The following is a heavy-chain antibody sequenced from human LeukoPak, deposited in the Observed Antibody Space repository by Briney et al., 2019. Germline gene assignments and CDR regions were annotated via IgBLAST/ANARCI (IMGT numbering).Heavy chain of an antibody. D-gene: IGHD3-22*01. V-gene: IGHV4-34*01. CDR3: ARETRNYYDSIGYYLFDY. J-gene: IGHJ4*02. CDR1: GGSFSGYY. CDR2: INHSGST. Sequence: SETLSLTCAVYGGSFSGYYWSWIRQPPGKGLEWIGEINHSGSTNYNPSLKSRVTISVDTSKNQFSLKLSSVTAADTAIYYCARETRNYYDSIGYYLFDYWGQGTLVTVSS.